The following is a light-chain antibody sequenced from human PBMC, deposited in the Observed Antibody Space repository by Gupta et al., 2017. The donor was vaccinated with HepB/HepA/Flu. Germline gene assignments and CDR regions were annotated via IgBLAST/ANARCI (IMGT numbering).Light chain of an antibody. Sequence: EIVLTQSPGTLSLSPGERATLSCRASQSVRSSYLAWYQQKPGQAPRLLIYGASSRATGIPDRFCGSGSGTEFTLTISRLEPEDFAVYYCQQYGSSPRTFGQGTKVEIK. CDR1: QSVRSSY. CDR3: QQYGSSPRT. CDR2: GAS. V-gene: IGKV3-20*01. J-gene: IGKJ1*01.